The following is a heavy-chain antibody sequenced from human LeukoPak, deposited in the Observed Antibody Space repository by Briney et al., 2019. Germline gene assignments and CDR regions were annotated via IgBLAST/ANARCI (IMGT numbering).Heavy chain of an antibody. J-gene: IGHJ5*02. D-gene: IGHD2-21*02. V-gene: IGHV1-2*02. CDR3: ARVGAADCGGDCYGWFDP. CDR1: GYTFTDYY. Sequence: GASVKVSCKASGYTFTDYYMHWVRQAPGQGLEWMGWIGPNSGDTNYAQKFQGRVTLTRDTSISTTYMEVSRLRSDDTAVYYCARVGAADCGGDCYGWFDPWGQGTLVTVSS. CDR2: IGPNSGDT.